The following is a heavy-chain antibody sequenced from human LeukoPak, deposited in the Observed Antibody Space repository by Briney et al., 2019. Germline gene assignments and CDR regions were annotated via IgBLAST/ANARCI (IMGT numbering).Heavy chain of an antibody. D-gene: IGHD5-24*01. CDR3: ASLYNDYGDY. Sequence: PGGSLRLSCAASGFNFRSYGMCWVRQAPGRGLEWVSGTINSGDRTFYADPVKGRFTMSRDNSRNMLYLNMNNLRVDDTAVYYCASLYNDYGDYWGQGALVTASS. CDR1: GFNFRSYG. CDR2: TINSGDRT. V-gene: IGHV3-23*01. J-gene: IGHJ4*02.